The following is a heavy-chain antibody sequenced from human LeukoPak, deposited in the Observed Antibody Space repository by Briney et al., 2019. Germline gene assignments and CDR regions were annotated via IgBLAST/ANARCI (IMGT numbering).Heavy chain of an antibody. D-gene: IGHD2-15*01. J-gene: IGHJ4*02. Sequence: GGSLGLSCAASGFTFSDYYMSWIRQAPGKGLEWVSYISSSGSTIYYADSVKGRFTISRDNAKNSLYLQMNSLRAEDTAVYYCARGSYCSGGSCYYRAPTKFDYWGQGTLVTVSS. CDR3: ARGSYCSGGSCYYRAPTKFDY. V-gene: IGHV3-11*04. CDR2: ISSSGSTI. CDR1: GFTFSDYY.